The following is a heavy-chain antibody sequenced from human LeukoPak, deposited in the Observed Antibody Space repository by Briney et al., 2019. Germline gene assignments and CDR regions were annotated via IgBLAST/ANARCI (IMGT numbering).Heavy chain of an antibody. V-gene: IGHV3-30*18. CDR3: AKDLSSGSYYNY. D-gene: IGHD1-26*01. J-gene: IGHJ4*02. CDR2: ISYDGSNK. Sequence: GGSLRPSCAASGFTFSSYGMHWVRQAPGKGLEWVAVISYDGSNKYYADSVKGRFTISRDNSKNTLYLQMNSLRAEDTAVYYCAKDLSSGSYYNYWGQGTLVTVSS. CDR1: GFTFSSYG.